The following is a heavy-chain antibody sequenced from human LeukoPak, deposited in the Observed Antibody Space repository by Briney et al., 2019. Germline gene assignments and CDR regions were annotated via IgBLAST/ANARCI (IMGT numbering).Heavy chain of an antibody. CDR3: AKADCSGGSCSTAPFDY. Sequence: GGSLRLSCAASGFTFSSYWMSWVRQAPGKGLEWVANIKQDGSEKYYVDSVKGRFTISRDNAKNSLYLQVNSLRADDTAVYYCAKADCSGGSCSTAPFDYWGQGTLVTVSS. J-gene: IGHJ4*02. V-gene: IGHV3-7*01. D-gene: IGHD2-15*01. CDR1: GFTFSSYW. CDR2: IKQDGSEK.